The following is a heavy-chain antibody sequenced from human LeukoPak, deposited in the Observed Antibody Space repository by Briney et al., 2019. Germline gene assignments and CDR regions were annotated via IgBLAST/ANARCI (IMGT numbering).Heavy chain of an antibody. CDR1: GFTFSSYS. J-gene: IGHJ3*02. V-gene: IGHV3-21*01. CDR2: ISSSSSYI. D-gene: IGHD6-19*01. CDR3: ARWVTVAGTKDAFDI. Sequence: GGSLRLSCAASGFTFSSYSMNWVRQAPGKGLEWVSPISSSSSYIYYADSVKGRFAISRDNAKNSLYLQMNSLRAEDTAVYYCARWVTVAGTKDAFDIWGQGTMVTVSS.